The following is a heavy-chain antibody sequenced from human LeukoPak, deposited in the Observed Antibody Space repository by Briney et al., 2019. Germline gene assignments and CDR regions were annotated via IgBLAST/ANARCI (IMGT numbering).Heavy chain of an antibody. CDR2: IYYSGST. CDR1: GGSISSYY. CDR3: ARVISLSGYPGY. D-gene: IGHD3-3*01. J-gene: IGHJ4*02. V-gene: IGHV4-59*01. Sequence: SETLSLTCTVSGGSISSYYWSWIRQPPGKGLELIGYIYYSGSTNYNPSLKSRVTISVDTSKNQFSLKLSSVTAAHTAVYYCARVISLSGYPGYWGQGTLVPVSS.